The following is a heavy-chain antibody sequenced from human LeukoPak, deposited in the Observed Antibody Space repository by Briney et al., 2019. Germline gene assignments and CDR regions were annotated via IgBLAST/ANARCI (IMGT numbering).Heavy chain of an antibody. D-gene: IGHD3-3*01. CDR3: ARGQSGYDFWSGYPDFDY. CDR2: INPSGGST. V-gene: IGHV1-46*01. Sequence: ASVKVSCKASGYTFTSYYMHWVRQAPGQGLEWMGIINPSGGSTSYAQKFQGRVTMTTDTSTSTVYMELSSLRSEDTAVYYCARGQSGYDFWSGYPDFDYWGQGTLVTVSS. CDR1: GYTFTSYY. J-gene: IGHJ4*02.